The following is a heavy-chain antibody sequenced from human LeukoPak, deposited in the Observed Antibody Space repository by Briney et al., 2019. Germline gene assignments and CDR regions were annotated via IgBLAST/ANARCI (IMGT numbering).Heavy chain of an antibody. V-gene: IGHV1-69*04. CDR2: SFPIFGIA. Sequence: ASVKSPCKASGGPSSTNVSSWGGRAPGKGFGGWGRSFPIFGIANYAQKFQGRVTITADKSTSTAYMELSSLRSEDTAVYYCARGKRNGEGNYFYGMDVWGQGTTVTVSS. CDR1: GGPSSTNV. D-gene: IGHD3-10*01. CDR3: ARGKRNGEGNYFYGMDV. J-gene: IGHJ6*02.